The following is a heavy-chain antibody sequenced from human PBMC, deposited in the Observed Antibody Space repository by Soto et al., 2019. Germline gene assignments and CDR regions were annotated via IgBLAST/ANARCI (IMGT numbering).Heavy chain of an antibody. CDR3: ARSRAAAGHFDY. CDR2: ISAYNGNT. V-gene: IGHV1-18*04. CDR1: GYTFTSYC. J-gene: IGHJ4*02. D-gene: IGHD6-13*01. Sequence: ASVKVSCKASGYTFTSYCISWVRQAPGQGLEWMGWISAYNGNTNYAQKLQGRVTMTTDTSTSTAYMELRSLRSDDTAVYYCARSRAAAGHFDYWGQGTLVTVSS.